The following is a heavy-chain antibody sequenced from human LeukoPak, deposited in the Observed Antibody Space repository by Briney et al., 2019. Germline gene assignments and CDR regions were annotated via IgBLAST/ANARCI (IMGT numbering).Heavy chain of an antibody. CDR1: GGSVSSYY. V-gene: IGHV4-59*08. J-gene: IGHJ3*02. CDR2: SYYSGST. CDR3: ARQSIAARRAFDI. Sequence: SETLSLTCSVSGGSVSSYYWSWIRQPPGKGLEYIGYSYYSGSTDYNPSLKSRVTISVDTSSQFSLILTSVTAADTAVYYCARQSIAARRAFDIWGQGTMVTVSS. D-gene: IGHD6-6*01.